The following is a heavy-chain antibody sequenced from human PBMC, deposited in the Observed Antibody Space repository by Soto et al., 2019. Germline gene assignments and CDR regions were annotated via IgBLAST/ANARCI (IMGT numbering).Heavy chain of an antibody. V-gene: IGHV4-59*01. D-gene: IGHD3-16*01. CDR2: IYYSGST. CDR1: GGSISSYY. Sequence: TSETLSLTCTVSGGSISSYYWSWIRQPPGKGLEWIGYIYYSGSTNYNPSLKSRVTISVDTSKNQFSLKLSSVTAADTAVYYCAREILGTQGWFDPWGQGSLVTGSA. J-gene: IGHJ5*02. CDR3: AREILGTQGWFDP.